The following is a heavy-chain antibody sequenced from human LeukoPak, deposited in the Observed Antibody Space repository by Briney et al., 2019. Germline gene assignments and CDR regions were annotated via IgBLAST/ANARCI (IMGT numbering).Heavy chain of an antibody. CDR1: GGSISSGGYS. V-gene: IGHV4-30-2*01. D-gene: IGHD3-22*01. Sequence: PSETLSLTCAVSGGSISSGGYSWSWIRQPPGKGLEWIGYIYHSGSTYYNPSLKSRVTISVDRSKNQFSLKLSSVTAADTAVYYCARGQGSVRDSSGHYYWSWFDPWGQGTLVTVSS. CDR3: ARGQGSVRDSSGHYYWSWFDP. J-gene: IGHJ5*02. CDR2: IYHSGST.